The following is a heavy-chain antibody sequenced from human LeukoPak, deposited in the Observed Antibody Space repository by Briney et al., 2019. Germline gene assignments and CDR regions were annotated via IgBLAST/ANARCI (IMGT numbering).Heavy chain of an antibody. D-gene: IGHD6-13*01. CDR2: ISGSGGST. CDR3: AKGSSSWPEEFDY. V-gene: IGHV3-23*01. Sequence: GGSLRLSCAASGFTFSSYAMSWVRHAPGKGLEWVSAISGSGGSTYYADSVKGRFTISRDNSKHTLYLQMNSLRAEDTAVYYCAKGSSSWPEEFDYWSQGTLVTVSS. CDR1: GFTFSSYA. J-gene: IGHJ4*02.